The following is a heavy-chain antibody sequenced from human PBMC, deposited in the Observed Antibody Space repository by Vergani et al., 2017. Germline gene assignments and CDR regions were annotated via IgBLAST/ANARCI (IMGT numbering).Heavy chain of an antibody. CDR1: GYTFTSYG. CDR3: ARDRADSNYIWQVAFDI. V-gene: IGHV1-18*04. CDR2: ISAYNGNT. D-gene: IGHD4-11*01. Sequence: QVQLVQSGAEVKKPGSSVKVSCKASGYTFTSYGISWVRQAPGQGLEWMGWISAYNGNTNYAQKLQGRVTMTTDTSTSTAYMELRSLRSDDTAVYYCARDRADSNYIWQVAFDIWGQGTMVTVSS. J-gene: IGHJ3*02.